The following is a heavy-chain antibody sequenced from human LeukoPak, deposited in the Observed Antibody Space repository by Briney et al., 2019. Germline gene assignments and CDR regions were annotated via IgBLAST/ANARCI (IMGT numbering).Heavy chain of an antibody. Sequence: VASVKVSCKASGYTFTSYDINWVRQATGQGLEWMGWMNPNSGNTGYAQKFQGRVTMTRNTSISTAYMELSSLRSEDTAVYYCARGVPSRLDRGYPISFHFDYWGQGTLVTVSS. J-gene: IGHJ4*02. V-gene: IGHV1-8*01. CDR2: MNPNSGNT. D-gene: IGHD3-22*01. CDR3: ARGVPSRLDRGYPISFHFDY. CDR1: GYTFTSYD.